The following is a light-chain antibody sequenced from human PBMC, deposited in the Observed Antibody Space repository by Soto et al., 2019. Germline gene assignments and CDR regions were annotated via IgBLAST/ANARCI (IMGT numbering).Light chain of an antibody. Sequence: SYVLTQPPSVSVAPGQTATITCGGDNIGRTSVHWYQQRSGQAPILVMFDDTDRPSGIPQRFSGSNSGNTATLTISRVEAGDEADFYCQVWDRSRAHVVFGGGTKLTVL. CDR1: NIGRTS. CDR2: DDT. J-gene: IGLJ2*01. V-gene: IGLV3-21*02. CDR3: QVWDRSRAHVV.